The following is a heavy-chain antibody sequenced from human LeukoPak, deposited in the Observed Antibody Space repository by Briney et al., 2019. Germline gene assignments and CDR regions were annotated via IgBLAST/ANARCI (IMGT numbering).Heavy chain of an antibody. J-gene: IGHJ6*03. CDR1: GFTFSTYD. V-gene: IGHV3-48*03. Sequence: PGGSLRLSCAASGFTFSTYDMNWVRQAPGKGLEWISYISSSGVTIFYADSVKGRFTISRDNAKNSLYLQMHSLRAADTAVYYCARDQYGSGDGYYMDVWGKGTTVTISS. CDR3: ARDQYGSGDGYYMDV. CDR2: ISSSGVTI. D-gene: IGHD3-10*01.